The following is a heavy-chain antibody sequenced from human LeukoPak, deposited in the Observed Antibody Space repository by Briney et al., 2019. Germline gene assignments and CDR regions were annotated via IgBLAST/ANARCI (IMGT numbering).Heavy chain of an antibody. CDR1: GGSISSSSYY. CDR2: IYYSGST. J-gene: IGHJ4*02. V-gene: IGHV4-39*07. CDR3: AREGELGATKFDY. Sequence: SETLSLTCTVSGGSISSSSYYWGWIRQPPGKGLEWIGSIYYSGSTYYNPSLKSRVTISVDKSKNQFSLKVTSVTAADTAVYYCAREGELGATKFDYWGQGALVTVSS. D-gene: IGHD1-26*01.